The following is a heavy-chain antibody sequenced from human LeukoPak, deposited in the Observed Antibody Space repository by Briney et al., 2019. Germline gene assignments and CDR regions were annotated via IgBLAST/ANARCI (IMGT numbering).Heavy chain of an antibody. Sequence: GGSLRLSCAASGFTFSSYAMTWVRQAPGKGLEWVSLISGSSGSTYYADSVKGRFTISRDNSKNTLYLQMNSLRAEDTAVYYCAKVRLRFLTTPTDAFDIWGQGTMVTVSS. D-gene: IGHD3-3*01. CDR3: AKVRLRFLTTPTDAFDI. CDR1: GFTFSSYA. V-gene: IGHV3-23*01. J-gene: IGHJ3*02. CDR2: ISGSSGST.